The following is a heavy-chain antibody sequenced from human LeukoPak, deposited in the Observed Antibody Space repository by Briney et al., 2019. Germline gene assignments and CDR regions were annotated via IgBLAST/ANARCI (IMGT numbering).Heavy chain of an antibody. D-gene: IGHD1-1*01. V-gene: IGHV3-23*01. J-gene: IGHJ4*02. CDR2: IIGSDTNT. Sequence: PGGSLRLSCAASGFTFSSYAMSWVRQTPGRGLERISSIIGSDTNTFYAVCVKGRFTISRDDSKNTLYLQMDNLRVGDSALYYCVKRPLDGTSPFDYWGKGTLVPVSS. CDR1: GFTFSSYA. CDR3: VKRPLDGTSPFDY.